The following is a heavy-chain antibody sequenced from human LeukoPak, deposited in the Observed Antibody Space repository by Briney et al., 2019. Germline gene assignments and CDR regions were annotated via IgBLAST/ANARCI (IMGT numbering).Heavy chain of an antibody. CDR2: ISYDGSNK. CDR1: GFTFSSYA. D-gene: IGHD3-22*01. CDR3: AMNYYDSSGYYLGDAFDI. V-gene: IGHV3-30*04. J-gene: IGHJ3*02. Sequence: GRSLRLSCAASGFTFSSYAMHWVRQAPGKGLEWVAVISYDGSNKYYADSVKGRFTISRDNSKNTLYLQMNSLRAEDTAVYYCAMNYYDSSGYYLGDAFDIWGQGTMVTVSS.